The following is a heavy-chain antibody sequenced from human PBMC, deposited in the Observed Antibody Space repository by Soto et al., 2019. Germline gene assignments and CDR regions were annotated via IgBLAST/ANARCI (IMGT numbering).Heavy chain of an antibody. V-gene: IGHV4-39*07. CDR2: FFIGGNT. J-gene: IGHJ4*02. CDR3: ARDKITGLFDY. D-gene: IGHD2-8*02. Sequence: SETLSLTCAVSGGSISSGGYYWGWMRQPPGKGLEWIASFFIGGNTYYNPSLKSRVTISVDTSKNQFSLKLTSVTAADTAVYYCARDKITGLFDYWGQGTLVTVSS. CDR1: GGSISSGGYY.